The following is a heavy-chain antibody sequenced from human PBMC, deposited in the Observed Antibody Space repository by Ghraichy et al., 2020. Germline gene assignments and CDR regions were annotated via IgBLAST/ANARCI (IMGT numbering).Heavy chain of an antibody. D-gene: IGHD1-26*01. Sequence: GGSLRLSCAASGFTFAAYDMHWVRQSPGKSLQWVSGIGTGGDTDYADSLKGRFTVSRDNDKNALYLQMDRLTAGDTAVYWCVRGGSDAFDFWGQGTRVIVSS. V-gene: IGHV3-13*01. CDR3: VRGGSDAFDF. CDR1: GFTFAAYD. J-gene: IGHJ3*01. CDR2: IGTGGDT.